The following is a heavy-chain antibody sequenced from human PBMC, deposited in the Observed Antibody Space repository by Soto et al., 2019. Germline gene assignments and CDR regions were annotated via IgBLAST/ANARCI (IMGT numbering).Heavy chain of an antibody. CDR3: ARLGSSPINYYYYYGMDV. D-gene: IGHD6-6*01. Sequence: LGDSLRISCKGSGYSFTSDGIGWVRQMPGKGLEWMGIIYPGDSDTRYSPSFQGQVTISADKSISTAYLQWSSLKASDTAMYYCARLGSSPINYYYYYGMDVWGQGTTVTVSS. V-gene: IGHV5-51*01. CDR2: IYPGDSDT. CDR1: GYSFTSDG. J-gene: IGHJ6*02.